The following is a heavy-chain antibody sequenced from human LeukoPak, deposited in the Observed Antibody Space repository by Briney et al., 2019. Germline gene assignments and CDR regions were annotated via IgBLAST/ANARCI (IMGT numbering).Heavy chain of an antibody. CDR3: ARHNGFDRGYYYYIDV. D-gene: IGHD3-9*01. CDR1: GGFINNY. J-gene: IGHJ6*03. CDR2: VYTSGIT. V-gene: IGHV4-4*07. Sequence: SETLSLTCTVSGGFINNYWSWIRQPAGKGLEWIGRVYTSGITNYNPSLKSRITMSVDTSKNQFSLKLTPVTAADTAVYYCARHNGFDRGYYYYIDVWGKGTTVTVSS.